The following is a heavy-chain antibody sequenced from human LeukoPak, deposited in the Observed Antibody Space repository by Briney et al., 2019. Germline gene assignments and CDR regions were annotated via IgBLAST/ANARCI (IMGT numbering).Heavy chain of an antibody. V-gene: IGHV3-74*01. D-gene: IGHD4-23*01. CDR2: INSDGSST. Sequence: GGSLRLSCAASEFTFSTYWMHWVRQAPGKGLVWVSRINSDGSSTNYADSVKGRFAISRDNAKNTLYLQMNSLSTEDTAVYYCASGYSSDYGGNVYWGRGTLVTVSS. J-gene: IGHJ4*02. CDR3: ASGYSSDYGGNVY. CDR1: EFTFSTYW.